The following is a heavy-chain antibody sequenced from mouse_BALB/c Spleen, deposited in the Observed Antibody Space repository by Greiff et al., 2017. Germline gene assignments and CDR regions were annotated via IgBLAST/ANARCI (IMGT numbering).Heavy chain of an antibody. CDR2: ISDGGSYT. D-gene: IGHD2-4*01. J-gene: IGHJ4*01. CDR3: ARFDYDVEYAMEY. V-gene: IGHV5-4*02. Sequence: VKVVESGGGLVKPGGSLKLSCAASGFTFSDYYMYWVRQTPEKRLEWVATISDGGSYTYYPDSVKGRFTISRDNAKNNLYLQMSSLKSEDTAMYDCARFDYDVEYAMEYWGEGTAVSVSS. CDR1: GFTFSDYY.